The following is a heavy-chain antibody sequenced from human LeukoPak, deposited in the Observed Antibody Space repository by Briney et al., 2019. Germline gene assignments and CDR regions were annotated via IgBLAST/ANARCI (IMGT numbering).Heavy chain of an antibody. CDR3: ARYCSGGSCYSPALFDY. V-gene: IGHV1-69*05. J-gene: IGHJ4*02. CDR2: IIPIFGTA. D-gene: IGHD2-15*01. CDR1: GGTFSSYA. Sequence: ASVKVSCKASGGTFSSYAISWVRQAPGQGLEWMGGIIPIFGTANYAQKFQGRVTITRDTSASTAYMELSSLRSEDTAVYYCARYCSGGSCYSPALFDYWGQGTLVTVSS.